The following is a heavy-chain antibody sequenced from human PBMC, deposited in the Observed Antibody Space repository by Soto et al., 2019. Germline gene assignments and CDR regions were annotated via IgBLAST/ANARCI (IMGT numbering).Heavy chain of an antibody. V-gene: IGHV4-30-2*01. CDR3: ARDQREGNWFDP. Sequence: QLQLQESGSGLVKPSQTLSLTCAVSGGSISSGGYSWNWIRQPPGKGLEWIGYIYHSGSTLYNPSLESRVTISIDKFKNQFSLKLSSVTAADTAVYYCARDQREGNWFDPWGQGTLVTVSS. CDR2: IYHSGST. CDR1: GGSISSGGYS. J-gene: IGHJ5*02.